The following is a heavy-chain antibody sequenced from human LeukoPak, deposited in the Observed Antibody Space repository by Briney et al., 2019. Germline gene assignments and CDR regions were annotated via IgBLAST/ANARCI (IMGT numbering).Heavy chain of an antibody. CDR1: GFTFSSYG. CDR3: AKDLPSRYCSGGSCYSDDAFDI. Sequence: GGSLRLSRAASGFTFSSYGMHWVRQAPGKGLEWVAFIRYDGSNKYYADSVKGRFTISRDNSKNTLYLQMNSLRAEDTAVYYCAKDLPSRYCSGGSCYSDDAFDIWGQGTMVTVSS. CDR2: IRYDGSNK. D-gene: IGHD2-15*01. J-gene: IGHJ3*02. V-gene: IGHV3-30*02.